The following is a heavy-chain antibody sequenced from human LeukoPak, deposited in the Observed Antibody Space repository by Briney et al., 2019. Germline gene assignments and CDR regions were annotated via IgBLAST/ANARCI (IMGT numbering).Heavy chain of an antibody. V-gene: IGHV1-69*04. CDR1: GGTFSSYA. J-gene: IGHJ3*02. CDR2: IIPILGIA. Sequence: SVKVSCKASGGTFSSYAISWVRQAPGQGLEWMGRIIPILGIANYAQKFQGRVTITADKSTSTAYMELSSLRSEDTAVYYCARTSGSYYSDAFDIWGQGTMVTVSS. D-gene: IGHD1-26*01. CDR3: ARTSGSYYSDAFDI.